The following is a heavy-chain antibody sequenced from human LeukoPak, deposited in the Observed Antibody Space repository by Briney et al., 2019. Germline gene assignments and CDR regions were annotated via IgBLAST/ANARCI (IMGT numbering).Heavy chain of an antibody. CDR2: IYYSGST. Sequence: SETLSLTCTVSGGSISSGGYYWSWICQHPGRGLEWIGYIYYSGSTYYNPSLKSRVTISVDTSKNQFSLKLSSVTAADTAVYYCARAYSNSSGPRDPYYYYGMDVWGQGTTVTVSS. CDR3: ARAYSNSSGPRDPYYYYGMDV. J-gene: IGHJ6*02. CDR1: GGSISSGGYY. V-gene: IGHV4-31*03. D-gene: IGHD6-19*01.